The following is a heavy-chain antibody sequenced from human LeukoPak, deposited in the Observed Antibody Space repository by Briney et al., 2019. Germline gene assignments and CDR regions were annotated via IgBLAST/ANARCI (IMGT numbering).Heavy chain of an antibody. CDR2: IVVGSGNT. CDR1: GSTFSSSA. CDR3: AAKEYSGSYWPSPDY. D-gene: IGHD1-26*01. J-gene: IGHJ4*02. Sequence: VASVKVSCKASGSTFSSSAIQWVRQARGQRLEWIGWIVVGSGNTNYAQRFQERVTLTRDMSTATAYLELSSLRSEDTAVYYCAAKEYSGSYWPSPDYWGQGTLVTVSS. V-gene: IGHV1-58*02.